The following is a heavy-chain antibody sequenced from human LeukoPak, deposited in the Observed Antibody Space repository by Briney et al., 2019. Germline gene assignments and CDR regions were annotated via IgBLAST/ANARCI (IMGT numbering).Heavy chain of an antibody. CDR1: GYTFTDYY. D-gene: IGHD3-22*01. Sequence: ASVKVSCKFSGYTFTDYYMHWVRQAPGPGLEWMGWINPYSGDTNYAQKFQGRVTMTRDTSISTAYMELSRLRSDDTAVYYCARSSYDSSLRIDDFWGQGTLVTVSS. CDR2: INPYSGDT. J-gene: IGHJ4*02. V-gene: IGHV1-2*02. CDR3: ARSSYDSSLRIDDF.